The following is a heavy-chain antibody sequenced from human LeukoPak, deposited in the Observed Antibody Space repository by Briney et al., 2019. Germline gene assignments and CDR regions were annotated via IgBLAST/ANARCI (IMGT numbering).Heavy chain of an antibody. J-gene: IGHJ3*02. CDR3: ARGGITGTTRGPTRLNDAFDI. V-gene: IGHV1-2*04. D-gene: IGHD1-20*01. CDR2: INPNSGGT. CDR1: GYTFTGYY. Sequence: ASVKVSCKAPGYTFTGYYMHWVRQAPGQGLEWMGWINPNSGGTNYAQKFQGWVAMTRDTSISTAYMELSRLRSDDTAVYYCARGGITGTTRGPTRLNDAFDIWGQGTMVTVSS.